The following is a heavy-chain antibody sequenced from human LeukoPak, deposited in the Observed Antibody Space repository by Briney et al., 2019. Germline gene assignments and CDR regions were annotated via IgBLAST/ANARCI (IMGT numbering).Heavy chain of an antibody. CDR1: GYTFTSYD. D-gene: IGHD2-2*01. CDR2: MNPNSGNT. J-gene: IGHJ2*01. V-gene: IGHV1-8*01. Sequence: GASVKVSCKASGYTFTSYDINWVRQATGQGLEWMGWMNPNSGNTGYAQKFQGRVTMTRNTSISTAYMELSSLRSEDTAVYYCARGQYHLLYWYFDLWGRGTLVTVSS. CDR3: ARGQYHLLYWYFDL.